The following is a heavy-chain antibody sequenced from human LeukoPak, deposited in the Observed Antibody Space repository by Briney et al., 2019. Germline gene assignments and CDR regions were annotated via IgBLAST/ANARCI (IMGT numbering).Heavy chain of an antibody. Sequence: GESLKISCKSSGYTFTDYWIGWVRQMPGRGLEWMGIISPGDSDTRYSPSFQGQVTMSADKSINTAYLQWGSLKASDTAMYYCARGRGATVITNFDYWGQGTLVTVSS. D-gene: IGHD4-23*01. V-gene: IGHV5-51*01. J-gene: IGHJ4*02. CDR3: ARGRGATVITNFDY. CDR1: GYTFTDYW. CDR2: ISPGDSDT.